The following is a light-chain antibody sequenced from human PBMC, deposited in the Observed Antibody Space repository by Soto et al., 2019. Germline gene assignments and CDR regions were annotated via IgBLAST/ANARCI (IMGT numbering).Light chain of an antibody. CDR1: SSDGGGYNY. CDR2: DVS. V-gene: IGLV2-14*01. Sequence: QSVLTQPASVSASPGQSITISCPGTSSDGGGYNYVSWYQQHPGKAPKLMIYDVSNRPSGVSDRFSGSKSGNTASLTISGLQAEDEADYYCNSYTSSSTHVFGTGTKVTVL. CDR3: NSYTSSSTHV. J-gene: IGLJ1*01.